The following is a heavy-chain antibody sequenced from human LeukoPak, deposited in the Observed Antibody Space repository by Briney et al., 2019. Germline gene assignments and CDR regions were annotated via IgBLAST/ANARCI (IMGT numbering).Heavy chain of an antibody. J-gene: IGHJ4*02. Sequence: PGRALRLSCTASGFTFSSNWMHWVRQVPGKGPVWVSRINYDGTSISYAESVKGRFTISRDNAKNTLYLQMNSLRAEDTAVYHCARGLSDSWFYFASWGQGTLVTVSS. V-gene: IGHV3-74*01. CDR1: GFTFSSNW. CDR3: ARGLSDSWFYFAS. D-gene: IGHD6-13*01. CDR2: INYDGTSI.